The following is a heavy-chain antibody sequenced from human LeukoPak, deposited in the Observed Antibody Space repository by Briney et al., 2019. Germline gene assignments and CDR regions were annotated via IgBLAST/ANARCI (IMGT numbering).Heavy chain of an antibody. J-gene: IGHJ3*02. Sequence: NPSETLSLTCTVSGGSISSSSYYWGWIRQPPGKGLEWIGTIYYTGTTYYNPSLKSRVTISVDTSKNQFSLKLSSVTAADTAVYYCARRRRKWEPTPGKDAFDIWGQGTMVTVSS. CDR3: ARRRRKWEPTPGKDAFDI. D-gene: IGHD1-26*01. CDR2: IYYTGTT. V-gene: IGHV4-39*07. CDR1: GGSISSSSYY.